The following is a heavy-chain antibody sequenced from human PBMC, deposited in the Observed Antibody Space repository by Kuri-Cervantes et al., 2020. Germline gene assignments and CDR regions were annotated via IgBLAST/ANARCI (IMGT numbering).Heavy chain of an antibody. CDR3: AKTETTTVTPLSYYYYMDV. CDR1: GFTFSDYY. D-gene: IGHD4-17*01. V-gene: IGHV3-11*01. Sequence: GGSLRLSCAASGFTFSDYYMSWIRQAPGKGLEWVSYISSSGSTIYYADSVKGRFTISRDNAKNSLYLQMNSLRAEDTAVYYCAKTETTTVTPLSYYYYMDVWGKGTTVTVSS. CDR2: ISSSGSTI. J-gene: IGHJ6*03.